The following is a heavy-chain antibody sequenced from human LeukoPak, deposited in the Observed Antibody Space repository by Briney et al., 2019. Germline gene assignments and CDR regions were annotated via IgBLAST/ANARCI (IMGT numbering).Heavy chain of an antibody. Sequence: SVRVSCKASGGTFRNYAINWVRQAPGPGLEWMGGIIPIFGTANYAQKFQGRVTITADESTSTVYMEMNSLKFEDTAIYYCARGWEYDSGGRPTAYVYWGQGTLVTVSS. D-gene: IGHD3-22*01. V-gene: IGHV1-69*01. CDR3: ARGWEYDSGGRPTAYVY. J-gene: IGHJ4*02. CDR1: GGTFRNYA. CDR2: IIPIFGTA.